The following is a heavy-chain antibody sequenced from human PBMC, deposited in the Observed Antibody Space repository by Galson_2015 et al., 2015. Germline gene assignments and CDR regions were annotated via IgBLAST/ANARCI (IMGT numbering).Heavy chain of an antibody. V-gene: IGHV3-30*18. D-gene: IGHD4-17*01. J-gene: IGHJ4*02. CDR2: ISYDGSNK. CDR3: AKDPGDYDYYFDY. Sequence: SLRLSCAASGFTFSSYGMHWVRQAPGKGLEWVAVISYDGSNKYYADSVKGRFTISRDNSKNTLYLQMNSLRAEDTAVYYCAKDPGDYDYYFDYWGQGTLVTVSS. CDR1: GFTFSSYG.